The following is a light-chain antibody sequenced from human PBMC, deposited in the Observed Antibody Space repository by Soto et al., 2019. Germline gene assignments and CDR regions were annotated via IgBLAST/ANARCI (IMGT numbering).Light chain of an antibody. CDR1: QSISIY. Sequence: DIQMTQSPSSLSAAVGDRLTITCRASQSISIYLNWYQQKPGETPKLLIYDASSLQSGVPSRFSGSGSGTDFTLTISSLQAEDFATYYCQQSFPAGTCGQRTNVEI. CDR2: DAS. CDR3: QQSFPAGT. J-gene: IGKJ1*01. V-gene: IGKV1-39*01.